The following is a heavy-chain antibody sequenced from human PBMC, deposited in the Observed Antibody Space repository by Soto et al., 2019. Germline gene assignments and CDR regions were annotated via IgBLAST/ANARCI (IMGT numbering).Heavy chain of an antibody. D-gene: IGHD4-4*01. V-gene: IGHV1-46*03. CDR3: DKGGNNLYGSNSDGAFDI. Sequence: ASVKVSCKASGYTFTSYYMHWVRQAPGQGLEWMGIINPSGGSTSYAQKFQGRVTMTRDTSTSTVYMELSSLRSEVTAVYYCDKGGNNLYGSNSDGAFDIWGKG. CDR1: GYTFTSYY. J-gene: IGHJ3*02. CDR2: INPSGGST.